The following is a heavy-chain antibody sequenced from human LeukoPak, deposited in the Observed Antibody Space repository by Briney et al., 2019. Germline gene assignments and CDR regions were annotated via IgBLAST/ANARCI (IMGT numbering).Heavy chain of an antibody. D-gene: IGHD2-21*01. CDR2: IYTSGST. V-gene: IGHV4-4*07. J-gene: IGHJ6*03. Sequence: SETLSLTCTVSGGSISSYYWSWIRQPAGKGLEWIGRIYTSGSTNYNPSLKSRVTMSVDTSKNHFSLKLSSVTAADTAVYYCAGRNTYYGSSYYYYYMDVWGKGTTVTISS. CDR3: AGRNTYYGSSYYYYYMDV. CDR1: GGSISSYY.